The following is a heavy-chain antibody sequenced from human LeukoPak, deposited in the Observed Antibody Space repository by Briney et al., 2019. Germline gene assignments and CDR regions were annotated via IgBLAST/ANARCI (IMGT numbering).Heavy chain of an antibody. CDR1: GFTFSNHW. Sequence: PGGSLRLSCAASGFTFSNHWMSWVRQAPGKGLEWVANINQDGSGKYYVDSVKGQFTISRDNAKNSLYLQMNSLRAEHTAVYYCASKYSGFDYWGQGTLVTVSS. CDR2: INQDGSGK. J-gene: IGHJ4*02. D-gene: IGHD5-12*01. V-gene: IGHV3-7*01. CDR3: ASKYSGFDY.